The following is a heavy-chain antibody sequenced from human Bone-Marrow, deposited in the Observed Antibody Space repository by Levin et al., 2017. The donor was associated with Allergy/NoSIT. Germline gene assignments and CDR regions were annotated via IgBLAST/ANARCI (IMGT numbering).Heavy chain of an antibody. V-gene: IGHV4-31*03. J-gene: IGHJ3*02. D-gene: IGHD3-3*01. CDR3: ARDGDFWFSAFDI. CDR2: IYYSGST. CDR1: GGSISSGGYY. Sequence: SQTLSLTCTVSGGSISSGGYYWSWIRQHPGKGLEWIGYIYYSGSTYYNPSLKSRVTISVDTSKNQFSLKLSSVTAADTAVYYCARDGDFWFSAFDIWGQGTMVTVSS.